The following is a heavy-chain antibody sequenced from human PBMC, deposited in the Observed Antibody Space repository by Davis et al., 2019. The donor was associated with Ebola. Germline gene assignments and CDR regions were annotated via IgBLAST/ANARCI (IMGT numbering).Heavy chain of an antibody. J-gene: IGHJ3*02. V-gene: IGHV1-69*13. D-gene: IGHD6-6*01. Sequence: AASVKVSCKTSGGTFTNYAVNWVRQAPGQGLEWMGGIIPIFGTANYAQKFQGRVTITADGSTSTAYMELSSLRSEDTAVYYCARGYPYSSSSEYAFDIWGQGTMVTVSS. CDR2: IIPIFGTA. CDR3: ARGYPYSSSSEYAFDI. CDR1: GGTFTNYA.